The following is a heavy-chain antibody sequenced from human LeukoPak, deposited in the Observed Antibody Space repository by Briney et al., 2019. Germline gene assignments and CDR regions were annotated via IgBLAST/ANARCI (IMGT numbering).Heavy chain of an antibody. Sequence: ASVKVSCKASGYTFTGYYMHWVRQAPGQGLEWMGWISAYNGNTNYAQKLQGRVTMTTDTSTSTAYMELRSLRSDDTAVYYCARVFIRTPGLTAFDYWGQGTLVTVSS. V-gene: IGHV1-18*04. CDR2: ISAYNGNT. J-gene: IGHJ4*02. CDR3: ARVFIRTPGLTAFDY. CDR1: GYTFTGYY. D-gene: IGHD2-21*02.